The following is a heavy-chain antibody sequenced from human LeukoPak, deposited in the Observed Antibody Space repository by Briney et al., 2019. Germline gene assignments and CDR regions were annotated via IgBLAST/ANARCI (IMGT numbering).Heavy chain of an antibody. Sequence: KPSETLSLTCTVSGGSISSCYWSWIRQPAGKGLEWIGRIYTSGSTYYNPSLKSRVTISVDTSKNQFSLKLSSVTAADTAVYYCARPAGRAYCGGDCVRHWFDPWGQGTLVTVSS. CDR2: IYTSGST. J-gene: IGHJ5*02. V-gene: IGHV4-4*07. CDR3: ARPAGRAYCGGDCVRHWFDP. D-gene: IGHD2-21*02. CDR1: GGSISSCY.